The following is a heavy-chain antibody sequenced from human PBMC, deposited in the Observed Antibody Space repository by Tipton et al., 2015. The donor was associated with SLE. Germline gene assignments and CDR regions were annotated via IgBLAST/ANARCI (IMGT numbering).Heavy chain of an antibody. J-gene: IGHJ6*02. CDR3: ARDLASYYGVDV. CDR2: IYFSGST. D-gene: IGHD3-3*02. Sequence: TLSLTCTVSGDSISRYYWSWIRQPPGKGLEWIGYIYFSGSTNYNPSLKSRITISLDPSKNQFSLKLNSVTAADTAVYYCARDLASYYGVDVWGQGTTVTASS. V-gene: IGHV4-59*01. CDR1: GDSISRYY.